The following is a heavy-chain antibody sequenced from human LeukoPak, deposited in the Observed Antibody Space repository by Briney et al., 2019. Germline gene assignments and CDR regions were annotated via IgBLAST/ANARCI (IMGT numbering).Heavy chain of an antibody. D-gene: IGHD3-3*01. Sequence: GGSLRLSCAASGFTFSDYYMSWIRQAPGKGLEWVSYISSSASAIYYADSVKGRFTISRDDAKNSLYLQMNSLRAEDTALYYCARGRGITIFGIPYSFDYWGQGTLVTVSS. CDR2: ISSSASAI. CDR3: ARGRGITIFGIPYSFDY. J-gene: IGHJ4*02. V-gene: IGHV3-11*04. CDR1: GFTFSDYY.